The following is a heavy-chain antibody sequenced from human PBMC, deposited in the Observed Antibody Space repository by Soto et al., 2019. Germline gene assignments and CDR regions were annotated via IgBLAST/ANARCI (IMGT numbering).Heavy chain of an antibody. CDR1: GFTSSNYF. V-gene: IGHV3-30*04. Sequence: QVQLVESGGGVVQPGRSLRLSCVASGFTSSNYFMHWVRQAPGKGLEWVALISYDGSNNHYTDSVKGRFTISRDNSKNTLYLQMSSLRGEDTAVYFCARGDPYYGMDVWGQGTTVTVSS. CDR2: ISYDGSNN. CDR3: ARGDPYYGMDV. J-gene: IGHJ6*02.